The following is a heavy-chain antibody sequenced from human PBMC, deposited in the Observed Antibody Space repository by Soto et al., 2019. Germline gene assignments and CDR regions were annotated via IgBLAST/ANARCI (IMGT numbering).Heavy chain of an antibody. CDR1: GYTLTELS. CDR3: ARSTSIAGAGTKPLDY. Sequence: GASVNVSCKVSGYTLTELSMHWVRQAPGKGLEWMGGFDPEDGETIYAQKFQGRVTMTEDTSTDTAYMELSSLRSEDTAVYYCARSTSIAGAGTKPLDYWGQGTLGTVSS. J-gene: IGHJ4*02. V-gene: IGHV1-24*01. D-gene: IGHD6-19*01. CDR2: FDPEDGET.